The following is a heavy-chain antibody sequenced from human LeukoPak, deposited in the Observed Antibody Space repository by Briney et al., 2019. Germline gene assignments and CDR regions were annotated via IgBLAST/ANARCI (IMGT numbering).Heavy chain of an antibody. CDR2: INPNSGAT. J-gene: IGHJ4*02. CDR3: AKIGSSHDFDY. D-gene: IGHD1-26*01. CDR1: GYTFTVYF. V-gene: IGHV1-2*06. Sequence: ASVKVSCKASGYTFTVYFIHWVRQAPGQGLEWMGRINPNSGATDYAQKFQGRVTMTRDTSISTAYMELSSLKSDDTAVYYSAKIGSSHDFDYWGQGTLITVSS.